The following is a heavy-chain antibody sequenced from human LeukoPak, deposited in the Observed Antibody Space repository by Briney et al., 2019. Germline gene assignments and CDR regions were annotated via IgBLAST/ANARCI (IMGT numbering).Heavy chain of an antibody. J-gene: IGHJ1*01. Sequence: ASVKVSCKASGYTFTSYGISWVRQAPGQGLEWMGWNSAYNGNTNYAQKLQGRVTMTTDTSTSTAYMELRSLRSDDTAVYYCARDTADSSGYYKGYFQHWGQGTLVTVSS. CDR1: GYTFTSYG. CDR2: NSAYNGNT. D-gene: IGHD3-22*01. CDR3: ARDTADSSGYYKGYFQH. V-gene: IGHV1-18*01.